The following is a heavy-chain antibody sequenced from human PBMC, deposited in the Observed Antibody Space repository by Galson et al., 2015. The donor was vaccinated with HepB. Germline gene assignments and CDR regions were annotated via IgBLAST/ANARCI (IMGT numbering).Heavy chain of an antibody. J-gene: IGHJ4*02. V-gene: IGHV4-61*02. D-gene: IGHD6-13*01. CDR3: ARGRSSSWYHYSYFDY. CDR1: GGSISSGSYY. Sequence: TLSLTCTVSGGSISSGSYYWSWIRQPAGKGLEWIGRIYTSGSTNYNPSLKSRVTISVDTSKNHFSLKLSSVTAADTAVYYWARGRSSSWYHYSYFDYWGQGALVTVSS. CDR2: IYTSGST.